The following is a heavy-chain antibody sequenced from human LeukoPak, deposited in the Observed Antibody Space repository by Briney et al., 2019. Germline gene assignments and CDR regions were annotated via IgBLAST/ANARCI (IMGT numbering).Heavy chain of an antibody. J-gene: IGHJ6*03. Sequence: GGSLRLSCAASGFTFSSYSMNWVRQAPGKGLEWVSSISSSSSYIYYADSVKGRFTISRDNAKNSLYLQMNSLRAEDTAVYYCARGPDITIFGVVIQRYYYYYMDVWGKGTTVTVSS. CDR2: ISSSSSYI. D-gene: IGHD3-3*01. V-gene: IGHV3-21*01. CDR3: ARGPDITIFGVVIQRYYYYYMDV. CDR1: GFTFSSYS.